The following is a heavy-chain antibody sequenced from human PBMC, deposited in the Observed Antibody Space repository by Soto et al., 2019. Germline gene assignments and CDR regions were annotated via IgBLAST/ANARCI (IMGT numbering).Heavy chain of an antibody. J-gene: IGHJ4*02. V-gene: IGHV2-5*02. CDR1: GFLLSTTGVG. Sequence: QITLKESGPTLVKPTQTLTLTCSFSGFLLSTTGVGVGWIRQSPGKALEWVAILYWDNDKRYTPLLKSRVTITKDTSKIQVVLTVTNMDHVDTGRYDGARSLWFGELHWGQGALVTVSS. CDR2: LYWDNDK. D-gene: IGHD3-10*01. CDR3: ARSLWFGELH.